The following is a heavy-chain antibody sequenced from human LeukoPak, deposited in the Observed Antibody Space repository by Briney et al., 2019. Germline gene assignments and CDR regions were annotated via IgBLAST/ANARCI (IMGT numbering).Heavy chain of an antibody. J-gene: IGHJ4*02. Sequence: GGSLRLSCAASGSTFSDYYMSWIRQAPGKGLEWIAYITSSGSTIDYADSVKGRFSMSRDNAKNTMYLQMNSLRAEDTAVYYCARLTKTTVAIGFDYWGQGTLVTVSS. CDR3: ARLTKTTVAIGFDY. CDR1: GSTFSDYY. D-gene: IGHD4-23*01. V-gene: IGHV3-11*04. CDR2: ITSSGSTI.